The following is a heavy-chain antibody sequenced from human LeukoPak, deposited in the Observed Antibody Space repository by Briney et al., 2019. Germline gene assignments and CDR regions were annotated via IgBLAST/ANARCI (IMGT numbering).Heavy chain of an antibody. CDR1: GFTFSSYG. Sequence: KSGGSLRLSCAASGFTFSSYGMNWVRQAPGKGLEWVSSISSSSSYIYYADSVKGRFTISRDNAKNSLYLQMNSLRAEDTAVYYCARLSGATMIVVASSGDFDYWGQGTLVTVSS. CDR3: ARLSGATMIVVASSGDFDY. D-gene: IGHD3-22*01. J-gene: IGHJ4*02. CDR2: ISSSSSYI. V-gene: IGHV3-21*01.